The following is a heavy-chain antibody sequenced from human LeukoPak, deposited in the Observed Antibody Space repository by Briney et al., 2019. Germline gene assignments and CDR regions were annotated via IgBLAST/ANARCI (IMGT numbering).Heavy chain of an antibody. J-gene: IGHJ5*02. Sequence: GGCLRLSCAASGFTFNDYYMSWIRHAPGKGLEWRSYINIGGTNTHYADSVKGRFTSSKDNAKKALYLEMNNLRAEDTAVYYCATDGAGFDTWGQGVLVTVSS. CDR1: GFTFNDYY. CDR3: ATDGAGFDT. CDR2: INIGGTNT. V-gene: IGHV3-11*01.